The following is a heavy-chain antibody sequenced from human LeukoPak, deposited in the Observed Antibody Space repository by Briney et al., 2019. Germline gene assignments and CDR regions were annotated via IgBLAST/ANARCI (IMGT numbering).Heavy chain of an antibody. V-gene: IGHV3-74*01. CDR1: GFTFSKYW. CDR2: INTDGTVT. D-gene: IGHD6-19*01. CDR3: ATKQWLAPPPDS. Sequence: PGGSLRLSCAASGFTFSKYWMLWVRQAPGKELESVSRINTDGTVTTYADSVKGRFTASRDNADNTMFLQMNSVRDEDTAVYYCATKQWLAPPPDSWGQGTPVTVSS. J-gene: IGHJ4*02.